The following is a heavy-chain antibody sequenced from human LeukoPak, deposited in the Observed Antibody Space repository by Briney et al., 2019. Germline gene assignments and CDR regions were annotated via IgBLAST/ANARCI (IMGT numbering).Heavy chain of an antibody. J-gene: IGHJ3*02. V-gene: IGHV3-11*04. CDR2: ISSSGSTI. Sequence: GGSLRLSCAASGFTFSNYAMSWVRQAPGKGLEWVSYISSSGSTIYYADSVKGRFTISRDNAKNSLYLQMNSLRAEDTAVYYCAKDIYPSGYSEEHAFDIWGQGTVVTVSS. CDR1: GFTFSNYA. CDR3: AKDIYPSGYSEEHAFDI. D-gene: IGHD3-3*01.